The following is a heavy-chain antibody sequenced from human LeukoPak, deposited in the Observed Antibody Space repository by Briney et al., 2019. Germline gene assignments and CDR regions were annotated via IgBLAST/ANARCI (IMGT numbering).Heavy chain of an antibody. V-gene: IGHV4-34*01. D-gene: IGHD4-11*01. CDR1: GGSISSHY. CDR2: INHSGST. CDR3: ARGHSIEPYYYYYYMDV. Sequence: SETLSLTCAVYGGSISSHYWRWVSQPPGKGLEWLGVINHSGSTTYNPSFKSRVTISVETSKNQFSLKLSSVTAADTAVYYCARGHSIEPYYYYYYMDVWGKGTTVTVSS. J-gene: IGHJ6*03.